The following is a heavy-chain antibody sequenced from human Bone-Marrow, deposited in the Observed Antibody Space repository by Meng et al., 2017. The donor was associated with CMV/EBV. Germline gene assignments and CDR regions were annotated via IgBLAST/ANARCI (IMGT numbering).Heavy chain of an antibody. D-gene: IGHD2-2*01. CDR2: IKQDGSEK. V-gene: IGHV3-7*01. Sequence: GGSLRLSCAASGFTFSSYWMSWVRQAPGKGLEWVANIKQDGSEKYYVDSVKSRFTISRDNAKNSLYLQMNSLRAEDTAVYYCARRLGYCSSTSCYWSYYYYGMDVWGQGTTVTVSS. J-gene: IGHJ6*02. CDR3: ARRLGYCSSTSCYWSYYYYGMDV. CDR1: GFTFSSYW.